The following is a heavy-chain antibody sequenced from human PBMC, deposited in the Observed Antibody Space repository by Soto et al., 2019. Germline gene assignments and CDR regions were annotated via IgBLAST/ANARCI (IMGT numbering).Heavy chain of an antibody. V-gene: IGHV3-23*01. CDR2: ISGSGGDT. Sequence: PGGPLRLSCSASGFTFTSYAMSWVRQAPGKGLEWVSGISGSGGDTKSADSVKGRFTISRDNFKNMLYLQMNSLRAEDTAVYYCAKHDFWTLYNTALDSWGQGTLVTVSS. J-gene: IGHJ4*02. CDR1: GFTFTSYA. CDR3: AKHDFWTLYNTALDS. D-gene: IGHD3-3*01.